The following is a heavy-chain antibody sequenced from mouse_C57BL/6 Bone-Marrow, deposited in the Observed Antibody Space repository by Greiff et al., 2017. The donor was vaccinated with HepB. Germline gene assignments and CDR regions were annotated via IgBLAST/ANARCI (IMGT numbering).Heavy chain of an antibody. CDR2: IWTGGGT. V-gene: IGHV2-9-1*01. CDR3: ARVDDYDKGGFDY. CDR1: GFSLTSYA. D-gene: IGHD2-4*01. J-gene: IGHJ2*01. Sequence: VNLVESGPGLVAPSQSLSITCTVSGFSLTSYAISWVRQPPGKGLEWLGVIWTGGGTNYNSALKSRLSISKDNSKSQVFLKMNSLQTDDTARYYCARVDDYDKGGFDYWGQGTTLTVSS.